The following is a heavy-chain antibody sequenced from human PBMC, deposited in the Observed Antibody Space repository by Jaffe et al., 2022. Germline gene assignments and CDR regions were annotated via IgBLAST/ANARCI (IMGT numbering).Heavy chain of an antibody. CDR2: IYYSGST. V-gene: IGHV4-59*01. J-gene: IGHJ6*03. D-gene: IGHD4-17*01. Sequence: QVQLQESGPGLVKPSETLSLTCTVSGGSISSYYWSWIRQPPGKGLEWIGYIYYSGSTNYNPSLNSRVTISVDTSKNQFSLKLSSVTAADTAVYYCAGYTVTTSHYYYMDVWGKGTTVTVSS. CDR1: GGSISSYY. CDR3: AGYTVTTSHYYYMDV.